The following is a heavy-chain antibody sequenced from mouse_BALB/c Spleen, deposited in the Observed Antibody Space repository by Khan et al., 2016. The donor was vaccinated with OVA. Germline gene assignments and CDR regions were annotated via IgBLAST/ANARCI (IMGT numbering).Heavy chain of an antibody. V-gene: IGHV3-2*02. D-gene: IGHD1-1*01. CDR3: ARVYGGDFDY. CDR1: GYSINSDYA. J-gene: IGHJ2*01. CDR2: ISYSGNT. Sequence: EVKLLESGPGLVKPSQSLSLTCTVTGYSINSDYAWNWIRQFPGNKLERMGFISYSGNTNYNPSLKSRISITRDTTKNQFFLLLNSVTTEYTTRYYCARVYGGDFDYWGQGTTLTVSS.